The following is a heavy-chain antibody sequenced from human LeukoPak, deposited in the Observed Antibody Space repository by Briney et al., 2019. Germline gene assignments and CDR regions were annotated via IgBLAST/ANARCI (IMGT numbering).Heavy chain of an antibody. D-gene: IGHD2-15*01. CDR1: GGTSSSYA. CDR3: AREGIAVVVAAANWFDP. CDR2: IIPIFGTA. Sequence: GSSVKVSCKASGGTSSSYAISWVRQAPGLGLEWMGRIIPIFGTANYAQKFQSRVTITTDESTSTAYMELSSLRSEDTAVYYCAREGIAVVVAAANWFDPWGQGTLVTVSS. J-gene: IGHJ5*02. V-gene: IGHV1-69*05.